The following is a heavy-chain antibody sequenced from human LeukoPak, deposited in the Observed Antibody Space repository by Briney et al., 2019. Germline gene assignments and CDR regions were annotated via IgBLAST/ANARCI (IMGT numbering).Heavy chain of an antibody. V-gene: IGHV3-30*03. J-gene: IGHJ4*02. D-gene: IGHD6-19*01. Sequence: SGGSLRLSCAASGFTFSSYSMNWVRQAPGKGLEWVAVISYDGSNKYYADSVKGRFTISRDNSKNTLYLQMNSLRAEDTAVYYCARDQTPHGIAVAGFDYWGQGTLVTVSS. CDR1: GFTFSSYS. CDR3: ARDQTPHGIAVAGFDY. CDR2: ISYDGSNK.